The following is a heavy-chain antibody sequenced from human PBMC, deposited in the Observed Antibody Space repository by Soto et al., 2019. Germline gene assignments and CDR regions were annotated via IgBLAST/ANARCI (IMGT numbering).Heavy chain of an antibody. CDR3: ASPREGQWLVFDH. Sequence: SLRLSCVVSGFTFSGFGMHWVRQSPGDGLAWVSSISKDGLDRYYSESVKGRFTISRDDSKNTVFLQMNSLKVEDTAAYFCASPREGQWLVFDHWGQRTLVTVSS. CDR2: ISKDGLDR. J-gene: IGHJ4*02. CDR1: GFTFSGFG. V-gene: IGHV3-30*19. D-gene: IGHD6-19*01.